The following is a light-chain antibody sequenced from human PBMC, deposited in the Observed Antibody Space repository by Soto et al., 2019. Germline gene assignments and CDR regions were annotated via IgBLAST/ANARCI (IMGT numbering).Light chain of an antibody. CDR1: SSDVGLYNY. V-gene: IGLV2-11*01. J-gene: IGLJ1*01. CDR2: DVS. CDR3: CYYGGSYTPYV. Sequence: LTQPRSVSGSPGQSVTISCTGTSSDVGLYNYVSWYQQHPGKAPKLIIYDVSKRPSGVPDRFSGSKSGNTASLTISGLQAEDEGEYFCCYYGGSYTPYVFGTGTTVNV.